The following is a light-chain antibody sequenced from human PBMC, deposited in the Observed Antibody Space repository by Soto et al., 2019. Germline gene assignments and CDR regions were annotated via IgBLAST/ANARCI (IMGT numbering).Light chain of an antibody. J-gene: IGKJ4*01. CDR1: QTVYNN. Sequence: EIVMTQSPATLSVSPGEGATLSCKASQTVYNNLAWYRQRPGQPPRLLIYDASTRATGISARFSGSGYGTEFTLTISSLQSEDFAVYFCQQCRNWPLTFGGGTKVEIK. CDR3: QQCRNWPLT. V-gene: IGKV3-15*01. CDR2: DAS.